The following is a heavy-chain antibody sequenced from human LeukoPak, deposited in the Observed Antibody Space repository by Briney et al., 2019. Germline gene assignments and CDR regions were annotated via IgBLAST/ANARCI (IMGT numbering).Heavy chain of an antibody. CDR1: GFTFGDYA. J-gene: IGHJ3*02. Sequence: GGSLRLSCTTSGFTFGDYAMSWFRQAPGKGLVWVSRSNSDGSSTSYADSVKGRFTISRDNAKNTLYLQMNSLRAEDTAVYYCARGKHFSVVTLSLHAFDIWGQGTMVTVSS. V-gene: IGHV3-74*01. CDR3: ARGKHFSVVTLSLHAFDI. CDR2: SNSDGSST. D-gene: IGHD4-23*01.